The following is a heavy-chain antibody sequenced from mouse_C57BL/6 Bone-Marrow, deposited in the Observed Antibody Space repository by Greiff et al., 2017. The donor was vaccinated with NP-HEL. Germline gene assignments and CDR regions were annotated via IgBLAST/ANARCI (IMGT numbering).Heavy chain of an antibody. D-gene: IGHD2-3*01. J-gene: IGHJ2*01. CDR2: IYPGGGYT. Sequence: QVQLKESGAELVRPGTSVKMSCKASGYTFTNYWIGWAKQRPGHGLAWIGDIYPGGGYTNYNEKFKGKATLTADKSSSTAYMQFSSLTSEDSAIYYCARQDDGPHYFDYWGQGTTLTVSS. V-gene: IGHV1-63*01. CDR1: GYTFTNYW. CDR3: ARQDDGPHYFDY.